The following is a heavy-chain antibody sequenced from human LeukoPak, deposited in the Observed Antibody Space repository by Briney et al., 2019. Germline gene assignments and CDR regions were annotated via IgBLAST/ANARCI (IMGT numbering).Heavy chain of an antibody. D-gene: IGHD1-14*01. V-gene: IGHV3-74*01. CDR2: IYTDGSST. Sequence: GSLRLSCAASGFAFSNYWMHWVRQAPGKGLVWVSRIYTDGSSTNYADSVKGRFTISRDNAKNTLFLQMNSLRAEDTAVYYCARGASNRFDYWGQGTLVTVS. CDR3: ARGASNRFDY. J-gene: IGHJ4*02. CDR1: GFAFSNYW.